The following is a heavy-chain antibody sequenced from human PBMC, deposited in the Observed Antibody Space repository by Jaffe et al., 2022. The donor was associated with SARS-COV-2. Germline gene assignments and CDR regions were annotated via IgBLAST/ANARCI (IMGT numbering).Heavy chain of an antibody. D-gene: IGHD4-4*01. CDR3: ARGTHSTNYGPAY. Sequence: EVQLLESGGGLVQPGGSLRLSCTASGFTFSSYAMSWVRQAPGKGLEWVSVINPSGSNTYYADSVKGRFTISRDNSKNTLYLQLNSLRGEDTAIYYCARGTHSTNYGPAYWGQGTLVTVSS. J-gene: IGHJ4*02. V-gene: IGHV3-23*01. CDR1: GFTFSSYA. CDR2: INPSGSNT.